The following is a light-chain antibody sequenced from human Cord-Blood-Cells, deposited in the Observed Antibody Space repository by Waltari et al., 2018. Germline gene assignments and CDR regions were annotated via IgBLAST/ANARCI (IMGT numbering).Light chain of an antibody. J-gene: IGLJ2*01. CDR3: SSYTSSSTVV. CDR2: DVS. Sequence: QSALTQPASVSVSPGQSITISCTGTSSDVGGYNYVSWYQQHPGKAPKLIIYDVSNRASGVSNRFSGSKAGNTASLTISGRQAEDEADYYCSSYTSSSTVVFGGGTKLTVL. CDR1: SSDVGGYNY. V-gene: IGLV2-14*01.